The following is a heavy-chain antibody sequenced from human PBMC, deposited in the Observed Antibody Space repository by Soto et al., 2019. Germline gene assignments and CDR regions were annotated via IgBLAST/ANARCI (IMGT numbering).Heavy chain of an antibody. CDR2: TYYRSKWYN. J-gene: IGHJ5*01. V-gene: IGHV6-1*01. Sequence: QVQLQQSEPGLVKPSQTLSLTCAISGDSVSSSSVTWNWIRQSPSRGLEWLGRTYYRSKWYNVYAESVKSRITINPDTSKSQFSLHLNSVTPEDTAVYYCVRLIGNSWLDFWGQGTLVTVSS. CDR3: VRLIGNSWLDF. D-gene: IGHD1-26*01. CDR1: GDSVSSSSVT.